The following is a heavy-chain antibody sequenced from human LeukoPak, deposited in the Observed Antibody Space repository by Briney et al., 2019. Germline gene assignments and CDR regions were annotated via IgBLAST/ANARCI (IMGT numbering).Heavy chain of an antibody. V-gene: IGHV3-7*01. CDR1: GFSFRNSW. D-gene: IGHD3-10*01. Sequence: PGGSLRLSCATSGFSFRNSWMSWVRQAPGKGLEWVANIKQDATEIYYADSVKGRLTISRDNARRSLFLQMNILRVEDTALYYCARESGHIDYWGQGTLVTVSS. J-gene: IGHJ4*02. CDR2: IKQDATEI. CDR3: ARESGHIDY.